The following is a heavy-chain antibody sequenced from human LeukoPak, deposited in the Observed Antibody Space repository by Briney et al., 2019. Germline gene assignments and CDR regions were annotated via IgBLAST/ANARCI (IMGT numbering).Heavy chain of an antibody. D-gene: IGHD4/OR15-4a*01. V-gene: IGHV4-59*01. J-gene: IGHJ5*02. CDR3: VRGPYGASISNWFDP. Sequence: PSETLSLTCSVSGGSITGYSWSWIRQTPGKGLEWIGCIYYNGDTHYNPSLNSRRSMSVDTPNKQFSLNLRSVTAADTAVYYCVRGPYGASISNWFDPWGQGLLVTVSS. CDR2: IYYNGDT. CDR1: GGSITGYS.